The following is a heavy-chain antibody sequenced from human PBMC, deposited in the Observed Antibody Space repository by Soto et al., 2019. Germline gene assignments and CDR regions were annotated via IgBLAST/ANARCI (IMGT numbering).Heavy chain of an antibody. Sequence: SETLSLTCTVSGGSISSYYWSWIRQPPGKGLEWIGYIYYSGSTNYNPSLKSRVTISVDTSKNQFSLKLSSVTADDTALYYCAKGKQGTGFLNWFDPWGQGTLVTVSS. J-gene: IGHJ5*02. D-gene: IGHD2-8*02. CDR2: IYYSGST. V-gene: IGHV4-59*12. CDR3: AKGKQGTGFLNWFDP. CDR1: GGSISSYY.